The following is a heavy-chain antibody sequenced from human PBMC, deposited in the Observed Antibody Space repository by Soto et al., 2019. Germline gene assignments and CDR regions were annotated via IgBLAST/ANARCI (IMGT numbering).Heavy chain of an antibody. D-gene: IGHD3-3*01. CDR3: ATDSNYDVSNSF. CDR2: ILPVSAPP. Sequence: ASVKASCKASGGTLNNYAINWVRQAPGQGLEWMGGILPVSAPPDYAQKFQGRVSITADHSTSTVYMELSRLKSDDTAVYFCATDSNYDVSNSFWGQGTLVTVSS. J-gene: IGHJ4*02. V-gene: IGHV1-69*13. CDR1: GGTLNNYA.